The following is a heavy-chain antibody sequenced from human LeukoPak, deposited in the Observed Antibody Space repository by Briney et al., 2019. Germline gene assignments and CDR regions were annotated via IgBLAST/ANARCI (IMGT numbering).Heavy chain of an antibody. CDR3: ARESAPGGYDSSGYAFDI. CDR1: GGSISSYY. V-gene: IGHV4-59*01. CDR2: IYYSGST. J-gene: IGHJ3*02. Sequence: SETLSLTCTASGGSISSYYWSWIRQPPGKGLEWIGYIYYSGSTNYNPSLKSRVTISVDTSKNQFSLKLSSVTAADTAVYYCARESAPGGYDSSGYAFDIWGQGTMVTVSS. D-gene: IGHD3-22*01.